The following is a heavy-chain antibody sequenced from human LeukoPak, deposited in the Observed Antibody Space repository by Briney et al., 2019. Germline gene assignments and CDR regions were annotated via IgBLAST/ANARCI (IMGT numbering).Heavy chain of an antibody. CDR2: ISGSGGNT. D-gene: IGHD3-10*01. Sequence: GATLSLSYAPSGFTFSSYGMSWARQPPGKGREWVSAISGSGGNTYYADSVKGRFTIYRDNAKNSLYLQMNSLRAEDTAVYYCARDPNDGSGIFNWFDPWGQGTLVTVSS. CDR1: GFTFSSYG. V-gene: IGHV3-23*01. CDR3: ARDPNDGSGIFNWFDP. J-gene: IGHJ5*02.